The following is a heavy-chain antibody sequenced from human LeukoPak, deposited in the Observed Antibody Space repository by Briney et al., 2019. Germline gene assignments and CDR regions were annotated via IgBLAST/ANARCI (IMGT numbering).Heavy chain of an antibody. CDR1: GFTFSSYA. CDR3: AKVRDSSGYRFDY. Sequence: GGSLRLSCAASGFTFSSYAMSWVRQAPGKGPEWVSAISGSGGSTYYADSVKGRFTISRDNSKNTLYLQMNSLRAEDTAVYYCAKVRDSSGYRFDYWGQGTLVTVSS. V-gene: IGHV3-23*01. CDR2: ISGSGGST. D-gene: IGHD3-22*01. J-gene: IGHJ4*02.